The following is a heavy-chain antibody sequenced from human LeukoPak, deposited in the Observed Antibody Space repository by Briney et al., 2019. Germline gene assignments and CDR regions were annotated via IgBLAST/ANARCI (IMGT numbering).Heavy chain of an antibody. Sequence: ASVKVSCKASGYTFTVYYMHWVRQAPGQGLERMGWINPNSGGTNYAQKVQGRLTMTRDTSISTAYMELTRLRSDDTAVYYCARDNGDYWFDYWGQGTLVTVSS. CDR2: INPNSGGT. J-gene: IGHJ4*02. D-gene: IGHD4-17*01. V-gene: IGHV1-2*02. CDR3: ARDNGDYWFDY. CDR1: GYTFTVYY.